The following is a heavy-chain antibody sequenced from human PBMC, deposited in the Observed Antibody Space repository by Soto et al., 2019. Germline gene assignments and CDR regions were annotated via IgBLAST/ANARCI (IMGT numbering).Heavy chain of an antibody. D-gene: IGHD3-16*01. CDR3: ASVFCSARWGENWFDP. CDR1: GYTFTSYA. Sequence: QVQLVQSGAEVKKPGASVKVSCKASGYTFTSYAMHWVRQAPAQRREWMGWINAGNGNTKYSQKFQGRVTITRDTSASTVYRARSGVRSVDTCVYYWASVFCSARWGENWFDPWGQGTLVTVSS. J-gene: IGHJ5*02. CDR2: INAGNGNT. V-gene: IGHV1-3*01.